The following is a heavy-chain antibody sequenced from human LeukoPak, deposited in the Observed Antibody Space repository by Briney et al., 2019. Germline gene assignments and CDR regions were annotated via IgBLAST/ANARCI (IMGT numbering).Heavy chain of an antibody. CDR1: GGSISSSSYY. CDR2: IFYSGST. J-gene: IGHJ4*02. V-gene: IGHV4-39*01. D-gene: IGHD2-15*01. CDR3: ARLRYCSGGSCSMVNYFDY. Sequence: SETLSLTCTVSGGSISSSSYYWGWIRQPPGKGLEWIGSIFYSGSTYYNPSLKSRVTISVDTSKNQFSLKLSSVTAADTAVYYCARLRYCSGGSCSMVNYFDYWGQGTLVTVSS.